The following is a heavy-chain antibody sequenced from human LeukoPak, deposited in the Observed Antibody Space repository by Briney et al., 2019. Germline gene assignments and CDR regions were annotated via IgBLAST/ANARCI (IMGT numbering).Heavy chain of an antibody. Sequence: PGGSLRLSCAASGFTFITYAMSWVRQAPGKGLEWVSAISGSGGSTYYADSVRGRFTISRDNSKNTLYLQMNSLRAEDTAVYYCARDSGSYFDWGQGTLVTVSS. J-gene: IGHJ4*02. CDR1: GFTFITYA. D-gene: IGHD1-26*01. CDR3: ARDSGSYFD. CDR2: ISGSGGST. V-gene: IGHV3-23*01.